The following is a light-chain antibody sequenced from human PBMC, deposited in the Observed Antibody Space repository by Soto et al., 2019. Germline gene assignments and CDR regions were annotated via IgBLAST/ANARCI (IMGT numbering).Light chain of an antibody. CDR2: DAS. CDR1: QSVSSY. J-gene: IGKJ5*01. Sequence: EFVLTQSPATLSLSPGKRATLSCRASQSVSSYVAWYQQKPGQAPRLVIYDASTRATGVPPRFSGSASGTDFTLTISSLEPEDFAVYYCQRRNTFGQGTRLEI. V-gene: IGKV3-11*01. CDR3: QRRNT.